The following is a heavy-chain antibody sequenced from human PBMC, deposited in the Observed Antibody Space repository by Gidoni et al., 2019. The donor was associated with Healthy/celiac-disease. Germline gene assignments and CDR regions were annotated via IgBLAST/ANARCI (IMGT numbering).Heavy chain of an antibody. D-gene: IGHD5-12*01. Sequence: QLQLQESGSGLVKPSQTLSLTCAVSGGSISRGGYSWSWIRQPPGKGLEWIGYIYHSGSTYYNPSLKSRVTISVDRSKNQFSLKLSSVTAADTAVYYCARAGYSGFLFDYWGQGTLVTVSS. CDR1: GGSISRGGYS. CDR3: ARAGYSGFLFDY. CDR2: IYHSGST. V-gene: IGHV4-30-2*01. J-gene: IGHJ4*02.